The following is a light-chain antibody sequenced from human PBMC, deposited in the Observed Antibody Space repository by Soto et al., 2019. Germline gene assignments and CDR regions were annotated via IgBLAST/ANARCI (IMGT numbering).Light chain of an antibody. J-gene: IGKJ1*01. CDR1: QSVSSN. CDR3: HHYNNWPRT. CDR2: GAS. Sequence: IVVTQNKATLSSFLGDRVTITSRASQSVSSNLAWYQQKPGQAPWFLIYGASTRATGIPARFSGSGSGTEFTLTISSLQSEDFAAYYCHHYNNWPRTFGQGTKVDIK. V-gene: IGKV3-15*01.